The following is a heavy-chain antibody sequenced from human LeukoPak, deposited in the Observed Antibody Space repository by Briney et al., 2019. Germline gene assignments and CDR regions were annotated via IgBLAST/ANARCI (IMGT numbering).Heavy chain of an antibody. CDR3: ARVLATTVTTPPTDNWFDP. V-gene: IGHV4-61*02. Sequence: MTSETLSLTCSVSGSGEPLNSGVYYWSWVRQPAGKGLEWIGRISTSGNTVYSPSLKSRVTISMDTSKNQFSLELTSVTAADTAVYYCARVLATTVTTPPTDNWFDPWGQGTLVTVSS. D-gene: IGHD4-17*01. CDR1: GSGEPLNSGVYY. CDR2: ISTSGNT. J-gene: IGHJ5*02.